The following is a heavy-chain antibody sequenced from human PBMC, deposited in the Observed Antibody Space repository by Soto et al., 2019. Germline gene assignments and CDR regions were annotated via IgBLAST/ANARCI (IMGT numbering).Heavy chain of an antibody. CDR1: GFTFSSYS. Sequence: SLRLSCAASGFTFSSYSMNWVRQAPGKGLEWVSSISSSSSYIYYADSVKGRFTISRDNAKNSLYLQMNSLRAEDTAVYYCARVAAVAGTGWFDPWGQGTLVTVS. V-gene: IGHV3-21*01. D-gene: IGHD6-19*01. J-gene: IGHJ5*02. CDR3: ARVAAVAGTGWFDP. CDR2: ISSSSSYI.